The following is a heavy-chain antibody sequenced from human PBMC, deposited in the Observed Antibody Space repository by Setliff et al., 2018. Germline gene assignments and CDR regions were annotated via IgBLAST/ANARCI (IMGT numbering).Heavy chain of an antibody. Sequence: PGGSLRLSCAASGFSFSSYAMSWVRQAPGQGLEWVSSIIGSGISTYYADSVQGRFTISRDNHKNTLYLQMNSLRVEDTAIYYCAKSPHDFWSGRVFFDYWGQGILVT. CDR2: IIGSGIST. D-gene: IGHD3-3*01. CDR1: GFSFSSYA. CDR3: AKSPHDFWSGRVFFDY. V-gene: IGHV3-23*01. J-gene: IGHJ4*01.